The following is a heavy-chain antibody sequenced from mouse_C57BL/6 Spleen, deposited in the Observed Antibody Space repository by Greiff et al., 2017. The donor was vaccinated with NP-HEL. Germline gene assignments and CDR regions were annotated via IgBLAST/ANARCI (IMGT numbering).Heavy chain of an antibody. CDR1: GYAFSSSW. CDR2: IYPGDGDT. V-gene: IGHV1-82*01. J-gene: IGHJ2*01. Sequence: QVQLQQSGPELVKPGASVKISCKASGYAFSSSWMNWVKQRPGKGLEWIGRIYPGDGDTNYNGKFKGKATLTADKSFSTAYMQLSSLTSEDSAVYFCASDSSGPYYFDYWGQGTTLTVSS. CDR3: ASDSSGPYYFDY. D-gene: IGHD3-2*02.